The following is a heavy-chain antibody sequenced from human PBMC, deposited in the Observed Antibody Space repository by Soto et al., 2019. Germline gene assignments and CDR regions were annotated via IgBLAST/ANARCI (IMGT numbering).Heavy chain of an antibody. CDR1: GYGFTTYG. V-gene: IGHV1-18*01. CDR2: ISAHNGNT. J-gene: IGHJ4*02. D-gene: IGHD1-1*01. CDR3: ARGRYGDY. Sequence: QVHLVQSGAEVKKPGASVKVSCKGSGYGFTTYGITWVRQAPGQGLEWMAWISAHNGNTNYAQKLQGRVTVTRDTSTSKAYMELRSRGSDDTAVYYCARGRYGDYWGQGALVTVSS.